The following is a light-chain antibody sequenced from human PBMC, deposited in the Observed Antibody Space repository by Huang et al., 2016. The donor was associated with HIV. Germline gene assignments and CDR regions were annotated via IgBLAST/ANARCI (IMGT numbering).Light chain of an antibody. Sequence: DIQVTQSPSSLSASVGDRVTITCRTSQRISSHLSWYQQKIGKGPKLLIYSSTVLQSGVPSSVTGSGSWTDFTLTINSLQPEDFATYYCQQTYSAPVTCGGGTRVEIK. V-gene: IGKV1-39*01. CDR3: QQTYSAPVT. J-gene: IGKJ4*01. CDR2: SST. CDR1: QRISSH.